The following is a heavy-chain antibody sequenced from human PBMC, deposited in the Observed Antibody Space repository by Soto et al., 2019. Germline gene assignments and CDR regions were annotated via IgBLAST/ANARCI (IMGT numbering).Heavy chain of an antibody. J-gene: IGHJ4*02. CDR2: IYPGDSDT. V-gene: IGHV5-51*01. CDR1: GYSFNSYW. CDR3: PSFESNWNVDY. D-gene: IGHD1-20*01. Sequence: GESLKISCKGSGYSFNSYWIGWVRQMPGKGLEWMGIIYPGDSDTRYSPSFQGQVTISADKAISTAYLQWSSLKASDIAMYYCPSFESNWNVDYWGQRTLLTVSS.